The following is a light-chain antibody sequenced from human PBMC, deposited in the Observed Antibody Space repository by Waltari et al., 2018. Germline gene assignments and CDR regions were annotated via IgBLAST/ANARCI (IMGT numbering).Light chain of an antibody. CDR3: QVWDSNIDHGV. Sequence: VLTQPPSLSVAPGQTAQITCGRNNTTIYSVHRYRQKPGQAPVVVLYDNSDRPSGIPERFSGSNSGNTATLTISRVEAGDEADYYCQVWDSNIDHGVFGGGTKLTVL. CDR1: NTTIYS. J-gene: IGLJ3*02. V-gene: IGLV3-21*02. CDR2: DNS.